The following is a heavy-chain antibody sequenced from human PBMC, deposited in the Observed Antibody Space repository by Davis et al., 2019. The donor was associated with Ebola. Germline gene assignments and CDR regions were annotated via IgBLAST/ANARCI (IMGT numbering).Heavy chain of an antibody. J-gene: IGHJ6*02. V-gene: IGHV1-69*06. CDR3: ATYYDSSGYYYRHYYYYGMDV. CDR1: GGTFSSYA. D-gene: IGHD3-22*01. Sequence: AASVKVSCKASGGTFSSYAISWVRQAPGQGLEWMGGIIPIFGTANYAQKFQGRVTITADKSTSTAYMELSSLRSEDTAVYYCATYYDSSGYYYRHYYYYGMDVWGQGTTVTVSS. CDR2: IIPIFGTA.